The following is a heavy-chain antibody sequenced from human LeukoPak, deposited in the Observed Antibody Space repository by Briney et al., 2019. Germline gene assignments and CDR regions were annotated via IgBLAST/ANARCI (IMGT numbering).Heavy chain of an antibody. CDR1: GGSISSSSYY. V-gene: IGHV4-39*01. D-gene: IGHD4-17*01. CDR3: ASREGGDLFDY. CDR2: IYYSGST. Sequence: SETLSLTCTVSGGSISSSSYYWGWIRQPPGKGLEWIGSIYYSGSTYYNPSLKSRVTISVDTSKNQFSLKLSSVTAEDTAVYYCASREGGDLFDYWGQGTLVTVSS. J-gene: IGHJ4*02.